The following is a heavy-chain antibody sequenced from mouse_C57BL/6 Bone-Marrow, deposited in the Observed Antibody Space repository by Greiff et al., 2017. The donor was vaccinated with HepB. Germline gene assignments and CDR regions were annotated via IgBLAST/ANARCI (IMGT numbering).Heavy chain of an antibody. D-gene: IGHD2-1*01. Sequence: EVQLQQSGGDLVKPGGSLKLSCAASGFTFSSYGMSWVRQTPDKRLEWVATISSGGSYTYYPASVKGRFTISRDNAKNTLYLQMCSLKSEDTAMYYCARPLYGNYVAYWGQGTLVTVSA. CDR2: ISSGGSYT. CDR1: GFTFSSYG. V-gene: IGHV5-6*01. CDR3: ARPLYGNYVAY. J-gene: IGHJ3*01.